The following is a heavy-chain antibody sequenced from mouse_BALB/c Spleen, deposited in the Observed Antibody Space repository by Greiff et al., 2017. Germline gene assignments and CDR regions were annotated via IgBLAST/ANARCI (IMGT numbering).Heavy chain of an antibody. J-gene: IGHJ3*01. CDR3: ARPIYYGNEWFAY. CDR1: GFTFSSFG. V-gene: IGHV5-17*02. CDR2: ISSGSSTI. D-gene: IGHD2-1*01. Sequence: DVMLVESGGGLVQPGGSRKLSCAASGFTFSSFGMHWVRQAPEKGLEWVAYISSGSSTIYYADTVKGRFTISRDNPKNTLFLRMTSLRSEDTAMYYCARPIYYGNEWFAYWGQGTLVTVSA.